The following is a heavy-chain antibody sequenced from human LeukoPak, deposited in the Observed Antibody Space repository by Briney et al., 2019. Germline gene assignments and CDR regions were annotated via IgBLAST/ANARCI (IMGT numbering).Heavy chain of an antibody. Sequence: AGGSLRLSCAASGFTFSSYAMSWVRQAPGKGLEWVSSISSSSSYIYYADSVKGRFTISRDNAKNSLYLQMNSLRAEDTAVYYCARLGIATMDVWGQGTTVTVSS. J-gene: IGHJ6*02. D-gene: IGHD6-13*01. CDR2: ISSSSSYI. CDR1: GFTFSSYA. CDR3: ARLGIATMDV. V-gene: IGHV3-21*01.